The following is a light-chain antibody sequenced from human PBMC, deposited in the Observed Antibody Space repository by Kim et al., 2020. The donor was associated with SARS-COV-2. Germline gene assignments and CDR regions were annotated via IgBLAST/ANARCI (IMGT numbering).Light chain of an antibody. CDR3: QQYGSSQYT. J-gene: IGKJ2*01. CDR2: GAF. V-gene: IGKV3-20*01. CDR1: ESVHTH. Sequence: LSLGERATLSCWASESVHTHVAWYQQRPGQAPTLLISGAFVRAPGVPDRFTGSGFGTGFTLTISRLEPEDFAVYFCQQYGSSQYTFGQGTKLEL.